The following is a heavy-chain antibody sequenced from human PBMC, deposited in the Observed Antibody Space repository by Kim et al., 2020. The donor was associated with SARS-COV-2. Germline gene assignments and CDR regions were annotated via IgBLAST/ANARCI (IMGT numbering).Heavy chain of an antibody. CDR3: AKAASMVRGAPRDS. V-gene: IGHV1-2*02. D-gene: IGHD3-10*01. J-gene: IGHJ4*02. Sequence: AQEFQGRVTMTRDTSISTAYMELSRLRSDDTAVYYCAKAASMVRGAPRDSWGQGTLVTVSS.